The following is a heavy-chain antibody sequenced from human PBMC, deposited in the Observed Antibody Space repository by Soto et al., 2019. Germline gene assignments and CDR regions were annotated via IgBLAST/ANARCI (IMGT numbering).Heavy chain of an antibody. CDR1: GFTFSDSA. J-gene: IGHJ5*02. D-gene: IGHD6-25*01. Sequence: DVQLVESGGGLVQPGGSLKLSCAVSGFTFSDSAMHWVRQASGKGLEWVGRIRSKHNNYATSYGESVKGRFTISRDDSKSTAFLQMNDLRTEDTAVYYCTRPRGSATWLDPWGQGILVTVSS. CDR3: TRPRGSATWLDP. V-gene: IGHV3-73*01. CDR2: IRSKHNNYAT.